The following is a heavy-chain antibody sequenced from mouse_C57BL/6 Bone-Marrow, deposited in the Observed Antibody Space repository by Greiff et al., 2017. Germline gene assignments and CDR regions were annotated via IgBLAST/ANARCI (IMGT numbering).Heavy chain of an antibody. CDR2: IRSKSNNYAT. J-gene: IGHJ3*01. Sequence: DVKLVESGGGLVQPKGSLKLSCAASGFSFNTYAMNWVRQAPGKGLEWVARIRSKSNNYATYYADSVKDRFTISRDDSESMLYLQMNNLKTEDTAMYYCGRHAFAYWGQGTLVTVSA. CDR3: GRHAFAY. V-gene: IGHV10-1*01. CDR1: GFSFNTYA.